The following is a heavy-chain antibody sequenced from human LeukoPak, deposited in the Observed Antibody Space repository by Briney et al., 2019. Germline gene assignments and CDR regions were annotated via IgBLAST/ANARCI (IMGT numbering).Heavy chain of an antibody. J-gene: IGHJ4*02. V-gene: IGHV3-23*01. Sequence: GGSLRLSSAASGFTFSSSAMSWVRQAPGKGLAWVSSITDSGDGEYYADSVKGRFTISRDDSKNTLYLQMNSLRAEDTAVYYCAKDSPVATRWGQGTLVTVSS. D-gene: IGHD1-26*01. CDR1: GFTFSSSA. CDR3: AKDSPVATR. CDR2: ITDSGDGE.